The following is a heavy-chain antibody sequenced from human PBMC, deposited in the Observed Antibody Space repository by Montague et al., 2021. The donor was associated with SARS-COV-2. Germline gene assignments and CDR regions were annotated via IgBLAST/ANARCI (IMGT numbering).Heavy chain of an antibody. D-gene: IGHD4-17*01. Sequence: CAISGDSVGSNKAAWKWKRQSPEGGLEWQGRTNYRSKWTSDYATAVEGRISIDPDTSKNQFFLHLRSVTPEDTGVYYCVRDTGSAQAGFDAWGQGTLVTVSS. V-gene: IGHV6-1*01. J-gene: IGHJ4*02. CDR2: TNYRSKWTS. CDR1: GDSVGSNKAA. CDR3: VRDTGSAQAGFDA.